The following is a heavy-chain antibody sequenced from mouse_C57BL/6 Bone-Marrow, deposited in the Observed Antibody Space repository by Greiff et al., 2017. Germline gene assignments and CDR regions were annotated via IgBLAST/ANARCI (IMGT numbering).Heavy chain of an antibody. Sequence: QVQLKQPGAELVKPGASVKLSCKASGYTFTSYWMHWVKQRPGRGLEWIGRIDPNSGGTKYNEKFKSKATLTVDKPSSTAYMQLSSLTSEDSAVYYCALYGNYVSYWYFDVWGTGTTVTVSS. V-gene: IGHV1-72*01. D-gene: IGHD2-1*01. CDR2: IDPNSGGT. J-gene: IGHJ1*03. CDR1: GYTFTSYW. CDR3: ALYGNYVSYWYFDV.